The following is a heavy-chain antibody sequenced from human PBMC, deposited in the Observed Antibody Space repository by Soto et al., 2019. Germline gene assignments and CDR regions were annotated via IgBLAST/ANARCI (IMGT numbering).Heavy chain of an antibody. D-gene: IGHD3-10*01. CDR1: GGTFSSYA. CDR3: ARDDYYGSGSPYWSDP. V-gene: IGHV1-69*13. Sequence: AASVKVSCKASGGTFSSYAISWVRQAPGQGLEWMGGIIPIFGTANYAQKFQGRVTITADESTSTAYMELSSLRSEDTAVYYCARDDYYGSGSPYWSDPWGQGTLVTVSS. J-gene: IGHJ5*02. CDR2: IIPIFGTA.